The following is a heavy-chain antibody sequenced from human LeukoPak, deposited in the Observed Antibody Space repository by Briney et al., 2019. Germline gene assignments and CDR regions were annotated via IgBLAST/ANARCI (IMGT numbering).Heavy chain of an antibody. J-gene: IGHJ5*02. CDR2: IYYSGST. CDR1: GGSISSSSYY. V-gene: IGHV4-39*01. D-gene: IGHD1-26*01. CDR3: ARQAPVGATYRLGWFDP. Sequence: PSETLSLTCTVSGGSISSSSYYWGWIRQPPGKGLEWIGSIYYSGSTYYNPSLKSRVTISVDTSKNQFSLKLSSVTAADTAVYYCARQAPVGATYRLGWFDPWGQGTLVTVSS.